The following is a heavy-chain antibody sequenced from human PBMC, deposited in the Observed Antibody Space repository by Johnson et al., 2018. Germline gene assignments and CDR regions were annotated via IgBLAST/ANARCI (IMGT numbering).Heavy chain of an antibody. D-gene: IGHD3/OR15-3a*01. J-gene: IGHJ1*01. CDR1: GFTFTNSA. CDR3: AADPLFHYEFQH. V-gene: IGHV1-58*01. Sequence: QLVQSGPEVRKPGTSVKVSCKTSGFTFTNSAVQWVRQARGQRLEWIGLIVVGSGNTNYAQKFQESVTIIRDMSPSTAYMELSSLSSEDTAVYYCAADPLFHYEFQHWGQGTLVSVSS. CDR2: IVVGSGNT.